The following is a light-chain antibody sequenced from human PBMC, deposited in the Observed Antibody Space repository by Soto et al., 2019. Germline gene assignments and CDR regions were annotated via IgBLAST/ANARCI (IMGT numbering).Light chain of an antibody. Sequence: QSVLTQPPSASGAPGQRVTISCTGGSANIGAAYNVDWYQQIPGKAPKLLISANNNRPSGVPARFSGSKSGTSASLAIAGRQAEDEGDYYCQSYDSSLSGYVFGTGTKVTVL. CDR3: QSYDSSLSGYV. V-gene: IGLV1-40*01. CDR1: SANIGAAYN. J-gene: IGLJ1*01. CDR2: ANN.